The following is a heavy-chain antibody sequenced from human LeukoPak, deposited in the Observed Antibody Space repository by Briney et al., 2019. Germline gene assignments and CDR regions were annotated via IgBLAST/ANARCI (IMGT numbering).Heavy chain of an antibody. CDR1: GYTFTSYD. CDR2: MDPNSGNT. CDR3: ARGPLDSWSGYYTTPIDY. J-gene: IGHJ4*02. V-gene: IGHV1-8*03. Sequence: ASVKVSCKASGYTFTSYDINWVRQATGQGLEWMGWMDPNSGNTGYAQKFQGRVTITRNTSISTAYMELSSLRSEDTAVYYCARGPLDSWSGYYTTPIDYWGQGTLVTVSS. D-gene: IGHD3-3*01.